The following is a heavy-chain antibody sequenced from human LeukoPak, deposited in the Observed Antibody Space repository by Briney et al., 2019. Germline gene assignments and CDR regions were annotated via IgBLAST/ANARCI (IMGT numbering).Heavy chain of an antibody. CDR3: ASIYSGYYYGMDV. Sequence: GGSLRLSCAASGFTFSSYAMSWVRQAPGKGLGWVSAISGSGGSTYYADSAKGRFTISRDNSKNTLYLQMNSLRAEDTAVYYCASIYSGYYYGMDVWGQGTTVTVSS. J-gene: IGHJ6*02. D-gene: IGHD2-15*01. CDR2: ISGSGGST. V-gene: IGHV3-23*01. CDR1: GFTFSSYA.